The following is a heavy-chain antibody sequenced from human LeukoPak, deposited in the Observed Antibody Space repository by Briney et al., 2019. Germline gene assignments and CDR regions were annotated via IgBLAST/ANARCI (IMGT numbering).Heavy chain of an antibody. CDR2: IIPIFGTA. CDR3: AGAEVDYDFGGRLAFDI. CDR1: GYTFTGYY. D-gene: IGHD3-3*01. J-gene: IGHJ3*02. V-gene: IGHV1-69*13. Sequence: GASVKVSCKASGYTFTGYYMHWVRQAPGQGLEWMGGIIPIFGTANYAQKFQGRVTITADESTSTAYMELSSLRSEDTAVYYCAGAEVDYDFGGRLAFDIWGQGIMVTVSS.